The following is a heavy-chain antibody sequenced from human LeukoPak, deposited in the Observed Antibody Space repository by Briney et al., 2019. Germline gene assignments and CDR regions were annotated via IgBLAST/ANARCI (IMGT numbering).Heavy chain of an antibody. V-gene: IGHV3-21*01. J-gene: IGHJ4*02. D-gene: IGHD3-16*01. Sequence: PGGSLRLSCAASGFTFSSYTINRVRQAPGKGLEWVSSISSSSSYMYYADSLKGRFTISRDNAKNSLSLQMNSLRAEDTAVYYCARAVWDYWGQGTLVTVSS. CDR3: ARAVWDY. CDR2: ISSSSSYM. CDR1: GFTFSSYT.